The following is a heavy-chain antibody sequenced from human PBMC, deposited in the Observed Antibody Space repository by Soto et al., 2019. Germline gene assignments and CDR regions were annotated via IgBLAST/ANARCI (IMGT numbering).Heavy chain of an antibody. J-gene: IGHJ6*04. CDR2: IYYSGST. Sequence: QVQLQESGPGLVKPSQTLSLTCTVSGGSISSGGYYWSWIRQHPGKGLVWIGYIYYSGSTYYNPSHKSRVTISVDTSKNQFSLKLSSVTAAYTAVYYCARGLIGSGSANYYYYGMDVWGEGTTVTVSS. CDR1: GGSISSGGYY. V-gene: IGHV4-31*03. D-gene: IGHD3-10*01. CDR3: ARGLIGSGSANYYYYGMDV.